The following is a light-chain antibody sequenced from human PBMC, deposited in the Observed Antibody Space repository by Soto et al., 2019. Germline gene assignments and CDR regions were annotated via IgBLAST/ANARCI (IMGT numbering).Light chain of an antibody. CDR2: KVS. V-gene: IGKV2-30*01. CDR3: MQGTHGPRT. CDR1: QSLVYSDGNTY. J-gene: IGKJ1*01. Sequence: DVVMTQSPLSLPVTLGQPASISCRSSQSLVYSDGNTYLDWFQQRPGQSPRRLIYKVSNRDSGVPDRFSGSGAGTDFTLRISRVEAEDVGFYYCMQGTHGPRTFGQGTKVEIK.